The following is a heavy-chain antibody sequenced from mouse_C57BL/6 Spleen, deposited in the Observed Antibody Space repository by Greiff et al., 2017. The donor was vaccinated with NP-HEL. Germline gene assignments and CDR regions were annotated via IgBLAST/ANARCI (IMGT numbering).Heavy chain of an antibody. J-gene: IGHJ3*01. CDR2: ISSGGSYT. CDR3: ARHKYSNYPFAY. D-gene: IGHD2-5*01. CDR1: GFTFSSYG. Sequence: EVKLVESGGDLVKPGGSLKLSCAASGFTFSSYGMSWVRQTPDKRLEWVATISSGGSYTYYPDSVKGRFTISRDNAKNTLYLQMSSLKSEDTAMYYCARHKYSNYPFAYWGQGTLVTVSA. V-gene: IGHV5-6*01.